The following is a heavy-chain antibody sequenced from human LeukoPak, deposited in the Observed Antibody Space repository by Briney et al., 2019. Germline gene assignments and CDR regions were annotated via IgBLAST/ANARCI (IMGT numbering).Heavy chain of an antibody. D-gene: IGHD3-22*01. CDR3: ARGKFDSSGYYIDY. CDR2: ISSSSSYI. V-gene: IGHV3-21*01. Sequence: PGGSLRLSCAASGFTFSSYSMNWVRQAPGKGLEWVSSISSSSSYIYYANSVKGRFTISRDNAKNSLYLQMNSLRSEDTAVYYCARGKFDSSGYYIDYWGQGTLVTVSS. J-gene: IGHJ4*02. CDR1: GFTFSSYS.